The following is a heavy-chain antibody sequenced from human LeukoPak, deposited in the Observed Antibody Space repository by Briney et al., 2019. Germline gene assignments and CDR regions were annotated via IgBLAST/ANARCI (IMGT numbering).Heavy chain of an antibody. Sequence: GGSLRLSCAASGFTFDDYAMHWVRQAPGKGLEWVSGISWNSGSIGYADSVKGRFTISRDNAKNSLYLQMNSLRAEDTALYYCAKDGTGPLLPYYYYGMDVWGQGTTVTVSS. J-gene: IGHJ6*02. CDR3: AKDGTGPLLPYYYYGMDV. CDR2: ISWNSGSI. D-gene: IGHD1-26*01. V-gene: IGHV3-9*01. CDR1: GFTFDDYA.